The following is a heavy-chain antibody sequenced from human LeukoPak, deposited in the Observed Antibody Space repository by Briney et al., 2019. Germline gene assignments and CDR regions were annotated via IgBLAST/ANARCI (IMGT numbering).Heavy chain of an antibody. CDR2: MNSDGSRT. CDR1: GFTFSSNW. V-gene: IGHV3-74*01. D-gene: IGHD4-17*01. Sequence: PGRSLRLSCAASGFTFSSNWMHWVRQAPGKGLVWVSQMNSDGSRTIYADSVKGRFTISRDNAENTVFLQMNSLRVEDTAVYYCARIGATSVTYWGQGALVTVSS. CDR3: ARIGATSVTY. J-gene: IGHJ4*02.